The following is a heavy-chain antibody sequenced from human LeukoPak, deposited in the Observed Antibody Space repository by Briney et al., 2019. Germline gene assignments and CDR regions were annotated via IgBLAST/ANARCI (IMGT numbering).Heavy chain of an antibody. CDR3: ARYGQQLVSDY. J-gene: IGHJ4*02. V-gene: IGHV3-48*03. Sequence: PGGSLRLSCAASGFTFSRYEMNWVRQAPGKGLEWLSYISSSGSTLYYADSVKGRFTISRDNAKSSLYLQMNSLRAEDTAVYYCARYGQQLVSDYWGQGTLLTVSS. CDR2: ISSSGSTL. CDR1: GFTFSRYE. D-gene: IGHD6-13*01.